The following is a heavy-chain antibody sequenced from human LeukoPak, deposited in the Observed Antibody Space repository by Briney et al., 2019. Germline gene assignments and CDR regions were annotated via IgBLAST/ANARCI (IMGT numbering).Heavy chain of an antibody. CDR3: ARDSFDSSGYYSDY. J-gene: IGHJ4*02. Sequence: PGGSLRLSCAASGFTFSSYSMNWVRQAPGKGLEWVSSISSSSSYIYYADSVKGRFTISRDNAKNSLYLQMNSLRAEDTAVYYCARDSFDSSGYYSDYWGQGTLVTVSS. D-gene: IGHD3-22*01. V-gene: IGHV3-21*01. CDR1: GFTFSSYS. CDR2: ISSSSSYI.